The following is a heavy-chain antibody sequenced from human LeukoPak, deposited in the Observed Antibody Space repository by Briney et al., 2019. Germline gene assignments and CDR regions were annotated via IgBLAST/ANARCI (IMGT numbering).Heavy chain of an antibody. V-gene: IGHV3-53*01. Sequence: PGGSLRLSCAASGFNVSSNYMSWVRQAQGKGLEWVSVVYSGGNIQYADSVKGRFTISRDNSKNTLYLQMNNLRAEDTAVYYCARDGGGVCGYWGQGTLVTVSS. J-gene: IGHJ4*02. CDR1: GFNVSSNY. CDR3: ARDGGGVCGY. D-gene: IGHD3-16*01. CDR2: VYSGGNI.